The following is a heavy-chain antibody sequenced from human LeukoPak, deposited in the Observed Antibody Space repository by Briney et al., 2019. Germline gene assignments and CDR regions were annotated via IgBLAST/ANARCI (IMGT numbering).Heavy chain of an antibody. Sequence: PGGSLRLSCGASVFTFSDYRMNWVRQAPGKGLEWVANIKEDGSEKYYVDSVKGRFTISRDNAKNSLYLQMNSLRAEDTAVYYCARNGPYTYYDFWSGYYPIYGMDVWGQGTTVTVSS. CDR1: VFTFSDYR. D-gene: IGHD3-3*01. J-gene: IGHJ6*02. V-gene: IGHV3-7*01. CDR2: IKEDGSEK. CDR3: ARNGPYTYYDFWSGYYPIYGMDV.